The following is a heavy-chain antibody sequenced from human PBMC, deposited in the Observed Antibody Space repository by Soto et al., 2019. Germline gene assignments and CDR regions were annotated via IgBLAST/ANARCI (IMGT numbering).Heavy chain of an antibody. CDR3: ERETVGAIEYYFDY. CDR2: IIPIFGTA. CDR1: GGTCSSDA. J-gene: IGHJ4*02. D-gene: IGHD1-26*01. Sequence: ASVKVSFKASGGTCSSDAISWLRHAPGQGLEWMGGIIPIFGTANYAQKFQGRVTITADKSTSTAYMELSSLRSEHTAVYYRERETVGAIEYYFDYWGQGTLVTVSS. V-gene: IGHV1-69*06.